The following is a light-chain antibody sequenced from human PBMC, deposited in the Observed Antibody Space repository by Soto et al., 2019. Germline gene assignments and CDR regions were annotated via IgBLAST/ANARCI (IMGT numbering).Light chain of an antibody. CDR2: DVW. Sequence: QPASVSGSPGQSITIYCIGTGSDIGGYNYVSWYQQHPGKAPTLMIYDVWARPLGVSHRFSGSKSGNTASLTISGLQGDDEADYYCSSYTADMTYVFGTGTKVTVL. J-gene: IGLJ1*01. CDR1: GSDIGGYNY. CDR3: SSYTADMTYV. V-gene: IGLV2-14*03.